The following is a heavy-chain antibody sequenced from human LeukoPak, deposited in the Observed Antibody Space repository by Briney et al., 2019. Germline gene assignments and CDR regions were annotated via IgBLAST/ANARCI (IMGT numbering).Heavy chain of an antibody. CDR3: ARGKTGSYYSRSYYMDV. CDR2: IGSSSSTI. V-gene: IGHV3-48*01. D-gene: IGHD3-10*01. Sequence: SGGSLRLSCEASGFTFSSYTMNWVRQAPGKGLEWVSYIGSSSSTIYYADSVKGRFTISRDNAKNSLYLQMNSLRAEDTAVYYCARGKTGSYYSRSYYMDVWGKGTTVTISS. CDR1: GFTFSSYT. J-gene: IGHJ6*03.